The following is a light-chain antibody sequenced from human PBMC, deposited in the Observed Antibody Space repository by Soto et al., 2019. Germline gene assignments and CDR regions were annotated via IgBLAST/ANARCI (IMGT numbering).Light chain of an antibody. Sequence: QSALTQPPSASGSPGQSVTISCTGTSRDGGGYNYVSWYQQHPGKAPKLMIYEVSKRPSGVPDRFSGSKSGNTASLTVSGLQAEDEADYYCSSYAGSNNHVVFGGGTKLTVL. CDR1: SRDGGGYNY. J-gene: IGLJ2*01. CDR3: SSYAGSNNHVV. CDR2: EVS. V-gene: IGLV2-8*01.